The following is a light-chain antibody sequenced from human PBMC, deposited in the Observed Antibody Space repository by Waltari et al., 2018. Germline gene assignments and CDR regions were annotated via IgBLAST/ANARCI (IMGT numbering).Light chain of an antibody. V-gene: IGLV3-1*01. CDR3: QAWDSGTAV. Sequence: SYDLTQPPSMSVSPGQTAIITCSGDQLGDKYVCWYQQKSGQSPALVIYQDGRRPSGIPERFSGSNSGNTATLTISGTLIMDEAVYYCQAWDSGTAVFGGGTRLTVL. CDR1: QLGDKY. CDR2: QDG. J-gene: IGLJ3*02.